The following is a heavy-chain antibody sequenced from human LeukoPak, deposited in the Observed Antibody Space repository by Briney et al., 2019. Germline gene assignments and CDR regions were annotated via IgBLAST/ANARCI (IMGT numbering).Heavy chain of an antibody. J-gene: IGHJ3*02. CDR3: AKPVANVGYCSGGSCYGAFDI. CDR1: GFTFSNYG. V-gene: IGHV3-30*18. CDR2: ISYDGNNK. Sequence: AGGSLRLSCAASGFTFSNYGIHWVRQAPGKGLEWVAVISYDGNNKYYADSVKGRFTISRDNAKNSLYLQMNSLRAEDTAVYYCAKPVANVGYCSGGSCYGAFDIWGQGTMVTVSS. D-gene: IGHD2-15*01.